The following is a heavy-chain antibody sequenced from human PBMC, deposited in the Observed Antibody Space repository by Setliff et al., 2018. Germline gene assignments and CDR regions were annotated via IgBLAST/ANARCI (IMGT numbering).Heavy chain of an antibody. CDR1: GGSIISSTYN. D-gene: IGHD3-22*01. CDR3: ARRDSTSYYGYSFDF. Sequence: PSETLSLTCSVSGGSIISSTYNWGWIRQPPGKGLEWIGSIYYSGTTYYNPSLESRITMSVDTSKNQISLKLTSVSAADTAVYYCARRDSTSYYGYSFDFWGRGTLVTVSS. V-gene: IGHV4-39*01. CDR2: IYYSGTT. J-gene: IGHJ4*02.